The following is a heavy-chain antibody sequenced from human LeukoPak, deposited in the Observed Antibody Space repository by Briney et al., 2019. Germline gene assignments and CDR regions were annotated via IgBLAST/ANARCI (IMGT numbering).Heavy chain of an antibody. CDR1: GGSISSGSYY. J-gene: IGHJ4*02. CDR2: IYTSGST. V-gene: IGHV4-61*02. D-gene: IGHD5-18*01. CDR3: AREVNTAMASETNYFDY. Sequence: PSQTLSLTCTVSGGSISSGSYYWSWIRQPAGKGLEWIGRIYTSGSTNYNPSLKSRVTTAVDTSKNQFSLKLSSVTAADTAVYYCAREVNTAMASETNYFDYWGQGTLVTVSS.